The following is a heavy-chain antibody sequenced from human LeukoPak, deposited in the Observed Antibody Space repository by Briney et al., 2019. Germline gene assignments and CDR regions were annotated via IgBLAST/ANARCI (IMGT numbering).Heavy chain of an antibody. CDR2: IIPILGIA. CDR1: GGTFSSYA. D-gene: IGHD3-22*01. J-gene: IGHJ4*02. V-gene: IGHV1-69*04. CDR3: ARGWTDYYDSSGYYPWVY. Sequence: GASVKVSCMASGGTFSSYAISWVRQAPGQGLEWMGRIIPILGIANYAQKFQGRVTITADKSTSTAYMELSSLRSEDTAVYYCARGWTDYYDSSGYYPWVYWGQGTLVTVSS.